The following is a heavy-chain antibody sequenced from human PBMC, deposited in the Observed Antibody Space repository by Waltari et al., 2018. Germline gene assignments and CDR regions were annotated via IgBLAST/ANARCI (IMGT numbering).Heavy chain of an antibody. J-gene: IGHJ3*02. CDR3: ARDSKGTTYYDILTGYYDAFDI. Sequence: QVQLVQSGAEVKKPGASVKVSCKASGYTFTSYYMHWVRQAPGQGLEWMGIINPSGGSTSYAQKFQGRVTMTRDTSTSTVYMELSSLRSEDTAVYYCARDSKGTTYYDILTGYYDAFDIWGQGTMVTVSS. V-gene: IGHV1-46*01. D-gene: IGHD3-9*01. CDR2: INPSGGST. CDR1: GYTFTSYY.